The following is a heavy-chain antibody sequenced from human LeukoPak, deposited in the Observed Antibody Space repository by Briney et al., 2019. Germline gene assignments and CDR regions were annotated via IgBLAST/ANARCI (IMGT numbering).Heavy chain of an antibody. D-gene: IGHD2-2*01. Sequence: AAVKVSCKASGYTFTGYYMHWVRQAPGQGLEWMGWINPNSGGTNYAQKFQGRVTMTRGTSISTAYMELSRLRSDDTAVYYCARVMRCSSTSCYGWVDYWGQGTLVTVSS. J-gene: IGHJ4*02. CDR2: INPNSGGT. CDR1: GYTFTGYY. CDR3: ARVMRCSSTSCYGWVDY. V-gene: IGHV1-2*02.